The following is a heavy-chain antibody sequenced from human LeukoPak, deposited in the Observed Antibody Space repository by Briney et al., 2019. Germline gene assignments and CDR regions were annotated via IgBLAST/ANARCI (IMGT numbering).Heavy chain of an antibody. D-gene: IGHD2-2*01. CDR1: GFTFCIYW. Sequence: GGSLTLSCSASGFTFCIYWKRWAGHARGEGREWGANIKQDGREQHYVDSVKGRFTISRDNAKNSLYLQMNSLRAEDTAVYYCARSLGYCSSTSCYPTGWFDPWGQGTLVTVSS. CDR3: ARSLGYCSSTSCYPTGWFDP. V-gene: IGHV3-7*01. CDR2: IKQDGREQ. J-gene: IGHJ5*02.